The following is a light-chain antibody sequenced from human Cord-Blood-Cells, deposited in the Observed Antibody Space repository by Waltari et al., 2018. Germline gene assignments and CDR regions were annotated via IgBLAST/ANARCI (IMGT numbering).Light chain of an antibody. V-gene: IGKV1-5*01. Sequence: IQITQSPSTLSASVGDRVTITCRASQSISSWLGWHQQKPGTAPKLLIYAASSLESGVPSRFSGSGSGAEITLTSSILQPDDFANYYCQQYNSYLTFGGGTKVEIK. J-gene: IGKJ4*01. CDR2: AAS. CDR1: QSISSW. CDR3: QQYNSYLT.